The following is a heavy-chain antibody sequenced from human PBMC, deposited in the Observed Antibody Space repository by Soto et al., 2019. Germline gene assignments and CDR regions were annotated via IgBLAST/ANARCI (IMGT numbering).Heavy chain of an antibody. Sequence: GGSLRLSCAASGFTFSSYAMHWVRQAPGKGLEWVAVISYDGSNKYYADSVKGRFTISRDNSKNTLYLQMNSLRAEDTAVYYCARDESDGSYGYYGSGSYYNNWFDPWGQGTLVTVSS. V-gene: IGHV3-30-3*01. CDR1: GFTFSSYA. CDR2: ISYDGSNK. J-gene: IGHJ5*02. D-gene: IGHD3-10*01. CDR3: ARDESDGSYGYYGSGSYYNNWFDP.